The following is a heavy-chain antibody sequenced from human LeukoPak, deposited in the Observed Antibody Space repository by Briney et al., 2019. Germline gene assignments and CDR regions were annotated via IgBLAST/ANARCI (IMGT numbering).Heavy chain of an antibody. V-gene: IGHV4-38-2*02. CDR1: GYFLSSGFY. CDR2: VYHSGTT. CDR3: ARTLSDASPVAT. J-gene: IGHJ4*01. D-gene: IGHD2-8*01. Sequence: PSETLSLTCNVSGYFLSSGFYWGWIRQPPGKGLEWIVSVYHSGTTIYNPSLKSRVTMSMDTSVNHYSLKLRSVTAADTAVYYCARTLSDASPVATWGHGTLVTVSS.